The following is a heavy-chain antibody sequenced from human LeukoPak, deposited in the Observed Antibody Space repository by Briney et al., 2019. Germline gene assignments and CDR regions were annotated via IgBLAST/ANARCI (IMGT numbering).Heavy chain of an antibody. D-gene: IGHD1-1*01. J-gene: IGHJ5*02. CDR2: INWSGDNI. V-gene: IGHV3-9*01. CDR1: GFTFNDHA. CDR3: ARDPTTTS. Sequence: GGSLRLSCAASGFTFNDHAMYWVRQAPGKGLEWVSGINWSGDNIGYADSVKGRFTISRDDAKNSLFLQMNSLRAEDTAVYYCARDPTTTSWGQGTLVTVSS.